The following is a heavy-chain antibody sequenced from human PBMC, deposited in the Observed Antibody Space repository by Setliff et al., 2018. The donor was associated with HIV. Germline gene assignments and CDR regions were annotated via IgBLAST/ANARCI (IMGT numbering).Heavy chain of an antibody. CDR2: ISDSGDNT. CDR3: AKSAFGGVSPFDY. V-gene: IGHV3-23*01. D-gene: IGHD3-16*01. CDR1: GFTFSSYG. Sequence: ETLSLSCAASGFTFSSYGMSWVRQAPERGLEWVSAISDSGDNTNYADSVKGRFTISRDDSKNTLYLQMTSLRAEDTAVYYCAKSAFGGVSPFDYWGQGTLVTVSS. J-gene: IGHJ4*02.